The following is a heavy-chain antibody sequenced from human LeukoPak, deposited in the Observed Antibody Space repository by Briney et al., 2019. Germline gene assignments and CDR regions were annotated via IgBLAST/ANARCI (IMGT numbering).Heavy chain of an antibody. CDR2: ISAYNGNT. CDR3: ARGPKYSSSWYGEISWFDP. CDR1: GYTFTSYG. D-gene: IGHD6-13*01. J-gene: IGHJ5*02. Sequence: ASVKVSCKASGYTFTSYGISWVRQAPGQGLEWMGWISAYNGNTSYAQKLQGRVTMTTDTSTSTAYMELRSLRSDDTAVYYCARGPKYSSSWYGEISWFDPWGQGTLVTVSS. V-gene: IGHV1-18*01.